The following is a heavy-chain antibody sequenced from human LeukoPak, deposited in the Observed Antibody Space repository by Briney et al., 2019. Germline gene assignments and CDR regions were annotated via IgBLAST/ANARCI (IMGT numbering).Heavy chain of an antibody. CDR2: INPNSGGT. D-gene: IGHD2-15*01. Sequence: ASVKVSCKASGYTFTGYYMHWVRQAPGQGLEWMGWINPNSGGTNYAQKFQGRVTMTRDTSISTAYMELSRLRSDDTAVYYCAALEYCSGGSCYYWGQGTLVTVSS. J-gene: IGHJ4*02. CDR1: GYTFTGYY. CDR3: AALEYCSGGSCYY. V-gene: IGHV1-2*02.